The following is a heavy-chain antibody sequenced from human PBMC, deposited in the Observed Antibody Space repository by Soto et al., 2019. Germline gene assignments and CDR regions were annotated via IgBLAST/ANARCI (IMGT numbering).Heavy chain of an antibody. CDR1: GGSISSYY. V-gene: IGHV4-59*08. Sequence: PSDTLSLTCTVSGGSISSYYWSWIRQPPGKGLEWIGYIYYSGSTNYNPSLKSRVTISVDTSKNQFSLKLSSVTAADTAVYYCASQTTVTTNYYYGMDVWGQGTTVTVSS. D-gene: IGHD4-17*01. CDR3: ASQTTVTTNYYYGMDV. CDR2: IYYSGST. J-gene: IGHJ6*02.